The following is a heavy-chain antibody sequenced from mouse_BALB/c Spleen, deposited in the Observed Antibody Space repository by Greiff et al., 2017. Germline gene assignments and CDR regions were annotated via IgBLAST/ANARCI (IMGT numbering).Heavy chain of an antibody. Sequence: VQLKQSGAELVKPGASVKLSCTASGFTIKDTYMHWVKQRPEQGLEWIGRIDPANGNTKYDPKFQGKATITADTSSNTAYLQLSSLTSEDTAVYYSAAYYCGSISAWFAYWGQGTLVTVSA. CDR2: IDPANGNT. J-gene: IGHJ3*01. CDR3: AAYYCGSISAWFAY. CDR1: GFTIKDTY. D-gene: IGHD1-1*01. V-gene: IGHV14-3*02.